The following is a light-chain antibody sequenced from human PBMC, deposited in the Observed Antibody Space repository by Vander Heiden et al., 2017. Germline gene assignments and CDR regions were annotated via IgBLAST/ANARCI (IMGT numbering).Light chain of an antibody. CDR2: EDS. CDR3: QVWHSSSDRV. CDR1: NSGTKS. V-gene: IGLV3-21*02. Sequence: SYVLTQPPSVSVAPGQTSRITCGGGNSGTKSVHWSQQKPGQAPVLVVYEDSDRLPGIPERLSGSNSGNTATLTISSVEAGDEADYFCQVWHSSSDRVFGGGTKLTVL. J-gene: IGLJ3*02.